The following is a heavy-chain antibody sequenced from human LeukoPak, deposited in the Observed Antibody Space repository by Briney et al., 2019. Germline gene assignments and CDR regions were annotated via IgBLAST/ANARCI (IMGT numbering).Heavy chain of an antibody. CDR3: AKVGGYVAY. J-gene: IGHJ4*02. D-gene: IGHD2-15*01. V-gene: IGHV3-23*01. CDR1: GFTFSSYG. Sequence: PGGTLRLSCAASGFTFSSYGMSWVRQAPGKGLEWVSAISGSGGSTYYADSVKGRFTISRDKSKNTLYLQMTTLRAEDTAVYYCAKVGGYVAYWGQGTLVTVSS. CDR2: ISGSGGST.